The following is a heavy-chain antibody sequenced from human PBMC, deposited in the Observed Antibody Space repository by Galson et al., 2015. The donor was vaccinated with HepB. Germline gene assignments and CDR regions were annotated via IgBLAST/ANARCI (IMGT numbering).Heavy chain of an antibody. J-gene: IGHJ5*01. Sequence: SVKVSCKASGYTFISNGISWVRQAPGQGLEWMGWISVHNGNTNYAQKFQGRVTMTTDTSTGTAYMELRSLRSDDTAVYYCARDLVPGSSCKWGWFDSWGQGTLVTVSS. CDR3: ARDLVPGSSCKWGWFDS. CDR2: ISVHNGNT. V-gene: IGHV1-18*04. CDR1: GYTFISNG. D-gene: IGHD6-13*01.